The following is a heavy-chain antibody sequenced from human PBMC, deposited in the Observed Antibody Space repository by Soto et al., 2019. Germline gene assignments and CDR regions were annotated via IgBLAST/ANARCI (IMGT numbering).Heavy chain of an antibody. CDR1: GGSISSYF. J-gene: IGHJ6*02. Sequence: QVQLQESGPGLVKPSETLSLTCTVSGGSISSYFWSWIRQPPGKGLEWIGYIFYSENTNYSPSLKSRVTISVDTSKNQLSLKLSSVTAADTAVYNCARVNYYGSGSYLQGEYYYGMDVWGQGPTVTVSS. CDR2: IFYSENT. V-gene: IGHV4-59*01. D-gene: IGHD3-10*01. CDR3: ARVNYYGSGSYLQGEYYYGMDV.